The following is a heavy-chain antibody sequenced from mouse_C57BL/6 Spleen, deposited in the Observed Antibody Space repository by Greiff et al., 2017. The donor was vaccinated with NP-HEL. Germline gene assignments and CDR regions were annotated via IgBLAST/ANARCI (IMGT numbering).Heavy chain of an antibody. V-gene: IGHV14-3*01. D-gene: IGHD2-14*01. CDR2: IDPANGNT. CDR1: GFNITNTY. Sequence: EVQLQQSVAELVRPGASVKLSCTASGFNITNTYMHWVKQRPEQGLEWIGRIDPANGNTKYAPKFQGKATITADPSSNTAYLQLSSLTSEDTTIYYCAPEPYSRVRGAMDYWGQGTSVTVSS. CDR3: APEPYSRVRGAMDY. J-gene: IGHJ4*01.